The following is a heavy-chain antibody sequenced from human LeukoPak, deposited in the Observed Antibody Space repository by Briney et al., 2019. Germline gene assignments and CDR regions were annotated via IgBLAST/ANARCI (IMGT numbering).Heavy chain of an antibody. J-gene: IGHJ3*02. V-gene: IGHV3-33*01. CDR1: GFTFSSYG. CDR2: IWYDGGNK. CDR3: ARDRVEQWLRVTSAFDI. D-gene: IGHD6-19*01. Sequence: GGSLRLSCAASGFTFSSYGMHWVRQAPGKGLEWVAVIWYDGGNKYYADSVKGRFTISRDNSKNTLYLQMNSLRAEDTAVYYCARDRVEQWLRVTSAFDIWGQGTMVTVSS.